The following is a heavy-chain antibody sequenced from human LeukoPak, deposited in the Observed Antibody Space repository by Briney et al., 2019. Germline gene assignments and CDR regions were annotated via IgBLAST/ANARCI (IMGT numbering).Heavy chain of an antibody. CDR2: MNPNSGNT. J-gene: IGHJ4*02. V-gene: IGHV1-8*01. CDR3: ASAAQGGYGSGSYYG. D-gene: IGHD3-10*01. CDR1: GYTFTSYD. Sequence: ASVKVSCKASGYTFTSYDNNWVRQATGQGLEWMGWMNPNSGNTGYAQKFQGRVTMTRNTSISTAYMELSSLRSEDTAVYYCASAAQGGYGSGSYYGWGQGTLVTVSS.